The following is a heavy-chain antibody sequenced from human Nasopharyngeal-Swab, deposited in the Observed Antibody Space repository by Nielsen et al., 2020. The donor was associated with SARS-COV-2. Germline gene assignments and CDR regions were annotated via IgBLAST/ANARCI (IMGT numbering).Heavy chain of an antibody. J-gene: IGHJ5*02. D-gene: IGHD6-6*01. V-gene: IGHV4-34*01. Sequence: WIRRPPGKGLEWIGEINHSGSTNYNPSLRRRVTISVDTSKNQFSLKVSSVTGADTAVYYCARGSRSSSSGVGNWFDPWGQGTLVTVSS. CDR3: ARGSRSSSSGVGNWFDP. CDR2: INHSGST.